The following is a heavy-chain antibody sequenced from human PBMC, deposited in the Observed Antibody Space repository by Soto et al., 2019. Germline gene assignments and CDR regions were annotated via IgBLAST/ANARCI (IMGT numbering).Heavy chain of an antibody. CDR1: GFTFSGSA. V-gene: IGHV3-73*01. J-gene: IGHJ6*02. Sequence: GGSLRLSWAASGFTFSGSAMHWVRQASGKGLEWVGRIRSKANSYATAYAASVKGRFTISRDDSKNTAYLQMNSLKTEDTAVYYCASDTARVYYGIDVWGQGTTVTVSS. CDR3: ASDTARVYYGIDV. CDR2: IRSKANSYAT. D-gene: IGHD5-18*01.